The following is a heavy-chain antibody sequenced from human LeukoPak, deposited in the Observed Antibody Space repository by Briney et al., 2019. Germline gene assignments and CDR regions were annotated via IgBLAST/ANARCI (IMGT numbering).Heavy chain of an antibody. J-gene: IGHJ3*02. V-gene: IGHV4-59*01. CDR1: GGSISSYY. Sequence: PSETLSLTCTVSGGSISSYYWSWIPQPPGKGLEWIGYIYYSGSTNYNPSLKSRVTISVDTSKNQFSLKLSSVTAADTAVYYCARDSDWYDAFDIWGQGTMVTVSS. D-gene: IGHD2-21*01. CDR2: IYYSGST. CDR3: ARDSDWYDAFDI.